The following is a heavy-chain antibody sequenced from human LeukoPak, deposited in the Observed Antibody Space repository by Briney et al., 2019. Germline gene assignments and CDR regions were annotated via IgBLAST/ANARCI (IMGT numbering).Heavy chain of an antibody. CDR2: IYPGDSGT. D-gene: IGHD6-13*01. CDR3: ARTSIAAAGIDWFDP. V-gene: IGHV5-51*01. Sequence: GESLKISCKGSGYSFTSYWIGWVRQMPGKGLEWMGIIYPGDSGTRYSPSFQGQVTISADKSISTAYLQWSSLKASDTAMYYCARTSIAAAGIDWFDPWGQGTLVTVSS. CDR1: GYSFTSYW. J-gene: IGHJ5*02.